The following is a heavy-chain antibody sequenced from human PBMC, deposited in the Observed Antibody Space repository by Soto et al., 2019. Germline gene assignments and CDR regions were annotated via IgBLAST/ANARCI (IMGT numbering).Heavy chain of an antibody. CDR3: AKEEFFDVVVPAAMLDY. CDR1: GFTFSSYG. Sequence: QVQLVESGGGVVQPGRSLRLSCAASGFTFSSYGMHWVRQAPGKGLEWVAVISYDGSNKYYADSMKGRFTISRDNSKNTLYLQMNSLRAEDTAVYYCAKEEFFDVVVPAAMLDYWGQGTLVTVSS. D-gene: IGHD2-2*01. J-gene: IGHJ4*02. V-gene: IGHV3-30*18. CDR2: ISYDGSNK.